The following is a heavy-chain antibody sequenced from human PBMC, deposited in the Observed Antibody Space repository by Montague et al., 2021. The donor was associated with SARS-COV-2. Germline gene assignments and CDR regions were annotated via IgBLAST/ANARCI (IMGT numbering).Heavy chain of an antibody. CDR2: INPDGDAT. J-gene: IGHJ4*02. V-gene: IGHV3-74*01. CDR1: GFTFSTYW. Sequence: SLRLSCAASGFTFSTYWMYWIRQVPGKGLAWVSRINPDGDATTYADSVKGRFTISRDNSKNILYLQMNSLRGEDMAVYYCARSNLHDYADYWGRGNLVTVSS. D-gene: IGHD4/OR15-4a*01. CDR3: ARSNLHDYADY.